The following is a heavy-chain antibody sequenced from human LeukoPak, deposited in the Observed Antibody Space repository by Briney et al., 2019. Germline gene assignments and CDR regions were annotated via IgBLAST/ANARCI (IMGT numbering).Heavy chain of an antibody. CDR2: INTDGTST. CDR1: GFTFSDYW. J-gene: IGHJ4*02. V-gene: IGHV3-74*01. D-gene: IGHD5-18*01. CDR3: ARARYSYTGIVDY. Sequence: PGGSLRLSCAASGFTFSDYWMHWVRQAPGKGLVWVSRINTDGTSTKYADSVEGRFTISRDNARNTVYLQMNSLRGEDTAVYYCARARYSYTGIVDYWGQGTLVTVSS.